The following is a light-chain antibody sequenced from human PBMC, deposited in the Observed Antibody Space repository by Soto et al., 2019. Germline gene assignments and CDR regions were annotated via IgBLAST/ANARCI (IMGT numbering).Light chain of an antibody. CDR1: QSVGSNF. CDR2: AAS. Sequence: IVLTQSPGTLSLSPGERATLSCRASQSVGSNFLAWYQQKRGQAPRILIYAASNRASGIPDRFSGSGSGSELPLPLSRLGPEDFAVYFCQPYGSPPGAFGQGTRVEI. V-gene: IGKV3-20*01. J-gene: IGKJ1*01. CDR3: QPYGSPPGA.